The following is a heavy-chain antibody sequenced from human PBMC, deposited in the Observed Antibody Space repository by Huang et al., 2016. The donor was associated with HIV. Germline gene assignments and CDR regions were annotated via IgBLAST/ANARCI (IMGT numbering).Heavy chain of an antibody. Sequence: QVQLQESGTGLVQPSGTLSLTCSFSGDSISSQYWGWRRQPPGKGLELIGTIYYSWSPIYNPSLNRRFTMSVDTSKNQFSLKLNSVSASDSAVYNTAKYDVLTGANYYMDVWGVEITVIVSS. CDR2: IYYSWSP. CDR1: GDSISSQY. CDR3: AKYDVLTGANYYMDV. V-gene: IGHV4-59*11. J-gene: IGHJ6*03. D-gene: IGHD3-9*01.